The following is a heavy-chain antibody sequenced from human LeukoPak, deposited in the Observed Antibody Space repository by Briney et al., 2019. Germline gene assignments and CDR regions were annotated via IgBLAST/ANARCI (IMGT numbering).Heavy chain of an antibody. CDR2: IYHSGST. V-gene: IGHV4-30-2*01. CDR1: GGSISSGGYS. CDR3: ARDKATGIAARGHFDY. J-gene: IGHJ4*02. D-gene: IGHD6-6*01. Sequence: PSETLSLTCAVSGGSISSGGYSWSWIRQPPGKGLEWIGYIYHSGSTYYNPSLKSRVTISVDRSKNQFSLKLSSVTAADTAVYYCARDKATGIAARGHFDYWGQGTLVTVSS.